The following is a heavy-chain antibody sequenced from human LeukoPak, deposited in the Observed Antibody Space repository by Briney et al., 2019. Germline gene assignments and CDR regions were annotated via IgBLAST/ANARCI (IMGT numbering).Heavy chain of an antibody. CDR1: GGSFSGYY. Sequence: SETLSLTCAVYGGSFSGYYWSWIRQPPGKGLEWIGEINHSGSTNYNPSLKSRVTISVDTPKNQFSLKLSSVTAADTAVYYCARGGYSYGPSVYYFDYWGQGTLVTVSS. V-gene: IGHV4-34*01. CDR3: ARGGYSYGPSVYYFDY. CDR2: INHSGST. J-gene: IGHJ4*02. D-gene: IGHD5-18*01.